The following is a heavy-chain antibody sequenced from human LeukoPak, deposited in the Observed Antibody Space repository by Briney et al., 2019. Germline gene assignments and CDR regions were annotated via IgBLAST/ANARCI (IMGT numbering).Heavy chain of an antibody. CDR1: GGSFSGYY. J-gene: IGHJ3*02. D-gene: IGHD3-3*01. CDR2: INHSGST. V-gene: IGHV4-34*01. Sequence: LETLSLTCAVYGGSFSGYYWSWIRDPPGKGLEWIGEINHSGSTNYNPSLKSRVTISVDTSKNQFSLKLSSVTAADTAVYYCARSLPGMSTQFLEWLTPEGDAFDIWGQGTMVTVSS. CDR3: ARSLPGMSTQFLEWLTPEGDAFDI.